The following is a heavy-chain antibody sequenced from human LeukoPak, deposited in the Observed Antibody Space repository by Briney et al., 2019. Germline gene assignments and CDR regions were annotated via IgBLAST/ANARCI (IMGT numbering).Heavy chain of an antibody. CDR1: RGTFSNYA. Sequence: GASVKVSCKSSRGTFSNYAISWVRQAPGQGLEWMGWISAYNGNTNYAQKLQGRVTMTTDTSTSTAYMELRSLRSDDTAVYYCARDLSDFPFDYWGQGTLVTVSS. CDR2: ISAYNGNT. D-gene: IGHD5/OR15-5a*01. J-gene: IGHJ4*02. CDR3: ARDLSDFPFDY. V-gene: IGHV1-18*01.